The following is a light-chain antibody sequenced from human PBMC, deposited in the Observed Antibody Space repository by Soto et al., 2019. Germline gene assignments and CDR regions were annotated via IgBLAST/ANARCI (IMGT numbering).Light chain of an antibody. CDR1: QSVSSSY. V-gene: IGKV3-20*01. J-gene: IGKJ1*01. CDR3: QQYNKWPPWT. Sequence: EIVLTQSPGTLSLSPGERATLSCRAIQSVSSSYLAWYQQKPGQAPRLLIYGASSRATGIPDRFSGSGSGADFTLTISRLEPEDYALYYCQQYNKWPPWTVGQGTKVDIK. CDR2: GAS.